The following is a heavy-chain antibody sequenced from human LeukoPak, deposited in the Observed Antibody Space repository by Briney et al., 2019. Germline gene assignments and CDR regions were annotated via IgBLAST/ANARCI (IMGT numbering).Heavy chain of an antibody. D-gene: IGHD6-13*01. Sequence: PGGSLRLSCAASGFPFSSYGIHWVRQAPGKGLEWVAVICYDGSTKYYADSVKGRFTISRDNSKNTLYLQMNSLRAEDTAVYFCARSQSSSLIDYWGLGTLVSVSS. CDR1: GFPFSSYG. V-gene: IGHV3-33*01. CDR2: ICYDGSTK. J-gene: IGHJ4*02. CDR3: ARSQSSSLIDY.